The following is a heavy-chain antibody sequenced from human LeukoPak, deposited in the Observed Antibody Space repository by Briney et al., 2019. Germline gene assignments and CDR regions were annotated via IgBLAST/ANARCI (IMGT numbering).Heavy chain of an antibody. Sequence: PGGSLRLSCAASGFTFSSYAMSWVRQAPGKGREWVSGISASAGSTYYADSVKGRFTISRDNFKNTLYLQINSLRAEDTAIYYCAKDYYGSGTYPYFDYWGQGTLVTVSS. D-gene: IGHD3-10*01. V-gene: IGHV3-23*01. J-gene: IGHJ4*02. CDR1: GFTFSSYA. CDR2: ISASAGST. CDR3: AKDYYGSGTYPYFDY.